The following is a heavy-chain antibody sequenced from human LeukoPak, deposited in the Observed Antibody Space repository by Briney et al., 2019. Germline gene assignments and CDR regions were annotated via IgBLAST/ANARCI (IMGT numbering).Heavy chain of an antibody. D-gene: IGHD3-10*01. J-gene: IGHJ6*04. CDR2: IGTAGDP. V-gene: IGHV3-13*05. CDR3: ARGNYYGSGSYSNYYYYGMDV. Sequence: GGSLRLSCAASGFTFSSYDMHWVRQATGKGLEWVSAIGTAGDPYYPGSVKGRSTISRENAKNSLYLQMNSLRAGDTAVYYCARGNYYGSGSYSNYYYYGMDVWGKGTTVTVSS. CDR1: GFTFSSYD.